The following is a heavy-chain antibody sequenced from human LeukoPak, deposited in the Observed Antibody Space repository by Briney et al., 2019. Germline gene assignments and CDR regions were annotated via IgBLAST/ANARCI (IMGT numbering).Heavy chain of an antibody. CDR3: ARDPRSDYGTADY. Sequence: SETLSLTCTVSGGSISSSSYYWGWIRQPPGKGLEWIGGIYYSGSTYYNPSLKSRVTISVDTSKNQFSLKLSSVTAADTAVYYCARDPRSDYGTADYWGQGTLVTVSS. CDR2: IYYSGST. D-gene: IGHD4-17*01. J-gene: IGHJ4*02. V-gene: IGHV4-39*07. CDR1: GGSISSSSYY.